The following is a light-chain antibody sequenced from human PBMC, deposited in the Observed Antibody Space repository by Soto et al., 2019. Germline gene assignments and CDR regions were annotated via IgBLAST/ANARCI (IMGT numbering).Light chain of an antibody. Sequence: EIVLTQSPGTLSLSPGERVTLSCRASQSVGDNYLAWYRQKPGQAPRILIYGASHRATGIPDRFSGSGSGTDFTLTISRLEPEDVAVYYCQHYGSSPPFTFGPGTKVEIK. CDR1: QSVGDNY. CDR3: QHYGSSPPFT. CDR2: GAS. J-gene: IGKJ3*01. V-gene: IGKV3-20*01.